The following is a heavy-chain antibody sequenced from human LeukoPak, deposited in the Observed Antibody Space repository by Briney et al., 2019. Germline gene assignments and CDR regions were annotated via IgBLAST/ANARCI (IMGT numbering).Heavy chain of an antibody. CDR1: GFTFSNAW. CDR3: TTAPIMITFGGVIVDFDY. CDR2: IKSKTDGGTT. D-gene: IGHD3-16*02. J-gene: IGHJ4*02. V-gene: IGHV3-15*01. Sequence: PGGSLRLSCAASGFTFSNAWMSWVRQAPGKGLEWVGRIKSKTDGGTTDYAAPVKGRFTISRDDSKNTLYLQMNSLKTEDTAVYYCTTAPIMITFGGVIVDFDYWGQGTLVTVSS.